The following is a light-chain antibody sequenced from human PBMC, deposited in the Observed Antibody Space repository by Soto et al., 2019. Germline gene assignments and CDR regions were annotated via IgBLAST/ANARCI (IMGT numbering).Light chain of an antibody. CDR2: GAS. J-gene: IGKJ5*01. CDR3: KQYKEWPPFT. CDR1: QSVSNN. Sequence: EIVMTQSPATLSVSPGETATLPCRASQSVSNNVAWYQQKPGQAPRLLILGASTRATGIPARFSGSGSGTEFTLSISSLQSEDFAVYYCKQYKEWPPFTFGQGTRLEI. V-gene: IGKV3-15*01.